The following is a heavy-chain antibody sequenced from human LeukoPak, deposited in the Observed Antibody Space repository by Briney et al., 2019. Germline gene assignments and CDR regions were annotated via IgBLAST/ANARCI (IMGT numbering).Heavy chain of an antibody. CDR1: GGSISSSNW. D-gene: IGHD3-10*01. J-gene: IGHJ5*02. Sequence: SETLSLTCAVSGGSISSSNWWSWVRQPPGKGLEWIGEIYHSGSTNYNPSLKSRVTISVDKSKNQFSLKLSSVTAADTAVYYCARTYMVRGVIPNWFDPWGQGTLVTVSS. CDR2: IYHSGST. V-gene: IGHV4-4*02. CDR3: ARTYMVRGVIPNWFDP.